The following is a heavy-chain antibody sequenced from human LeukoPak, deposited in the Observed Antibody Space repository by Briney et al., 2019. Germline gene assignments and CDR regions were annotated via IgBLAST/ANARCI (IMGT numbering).Heavy chain of an antibody. CDR2: INHSGST. Sequence: SETLSLTCAVYGVSFSGYYWSWIRQPPGKGLEWIGEINHSGSTNYNPSLKSRVTISVDTSKNQFSLKLSSVTAADTAVYYCARGPSIAVAGTLNSTLDYWGQGTLVTVSS. CDR3: ARGPSIAVAGTLNSTLDY. CDR1: GVSFSGYY. D-gene: IGHD6-19*01. J-gene: IGHJ4*02. V-gene: IGHV4-34*01.